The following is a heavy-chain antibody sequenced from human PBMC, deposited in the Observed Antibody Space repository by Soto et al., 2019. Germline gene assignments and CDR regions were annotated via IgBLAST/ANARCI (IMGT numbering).Heavy chain of an antibody. Sequence: EVQLVQSGAEVRKPGESLRISCKGSGYSFNNYWIGWVRQMPGKGLEWMGIIYPDDSNTRYSPSFQGQVTISADKSINAAYLQWSSLKASDTAMYYCARCEPPWELLGLDFDYWGQGTLVTVSS. D-gene: IGHD1-26*01. CDR1: GYSFNNYW. J-gene: IGHJ4*02. CDR3: ARCEPPWELLGLDFDY. V-gene: IGHV5-51*03. CDR2: IYPDDSNT.